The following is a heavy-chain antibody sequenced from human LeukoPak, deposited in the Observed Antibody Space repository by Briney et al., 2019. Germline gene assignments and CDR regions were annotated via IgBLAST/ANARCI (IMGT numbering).Heavy chain of an antibody. D-gene: IGHD6-13*01. CDR1: GYTLTELS. CDR3: VRDARGAAAADDAFDI. V-gene: IGHV1-24*01. Sequence: GASVKVSCKVSGYTLTELSMHWVRQAPGKGLEWMGGFDPEGGETIYAQKFQGRVTMTEDTSTDTAYMELSSLRSEDTAVYYCVRDARGAAAADDAFDIWGQGTMVTVSS. J-gene: IGHJ3*02. CDR2: FDPEGGET.